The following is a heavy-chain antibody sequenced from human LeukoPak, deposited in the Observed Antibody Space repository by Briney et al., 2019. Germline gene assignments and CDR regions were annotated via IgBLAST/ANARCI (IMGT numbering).Heavy chain of an antibody. CDR1: GYTFTSYG. D-gene: IGHD3-22*01. CDR3: ARLPPDYYDSSGYYGSYFDY. CDR2: ISAYNGNT. Sequence: ASVKVSCKASGYTFTSYGISWVRQAPGQGLEWMGWISAYNGNTNYAQKLQGRVTMTTDTSTGTAYMELRSLRSDDTAVYYCARLPPDYYDSSGYYGSYFDYWGQGTLVTVSS. V-gene: IGHV1-18*01. J-gene: IGHJ4*02.